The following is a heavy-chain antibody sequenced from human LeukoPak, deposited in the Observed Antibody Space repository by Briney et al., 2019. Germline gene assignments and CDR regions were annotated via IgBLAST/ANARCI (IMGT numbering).Heavy chain of an antibody. CDR2: IIPILGIA. CDR3: ARENQVAGTTFDY. Sequence: SVTVSCKASGGTFSSYAISWVRQAPGQGLEWMGRIIPILGIANYAQKFQGRVTITADKSTSTAYMELSSLRSEDTAVYYCARENQVAGTTFDYWGQGTLVTVSS. CDR1: GGTFSSYA. D-gene: IGHD1-1*01. J-gene: IGHJ4*02. V-gene: IGHV1-69*04.